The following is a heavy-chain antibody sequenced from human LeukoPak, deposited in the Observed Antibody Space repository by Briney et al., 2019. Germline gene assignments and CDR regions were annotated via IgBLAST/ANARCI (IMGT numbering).Heavy chain of an antibody. V-gene: IGHV4-34*01. Sequence: SETLSLTCAVYGGSFSGYYWSWIRQPPGKGLEWIGEINHSGSTNYNPSLKSRVTISVDTSKNQFSLKLASVSAADTAVYYRARESLGVETTPEWGPGTLVTVSS. CDR2: INHSGST. J-gene: IGHJ4*02. CDR1: GGSFSGYY. D-gene: IGHD3-3*01. CDR3: ARESLGVETTPE.